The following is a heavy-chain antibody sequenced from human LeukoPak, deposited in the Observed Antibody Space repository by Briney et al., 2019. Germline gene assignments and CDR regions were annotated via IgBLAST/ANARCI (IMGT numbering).Heavy chain of an antibody. J-gene: IGHJ4*02. Sequence: GGSLRLSCAASGFTFSNYEMNWVRQAPGKGLEWVSYSSSSGSSTYYADSVKGRFTISRDNAKNSLYLQMNSLRAEDTAVYYCARDGFDSSGYYGHEYWGQGTLVTVSS. D-gene: IGHD3-22*01. CDR2: SSSSGSST. CDR1: GFTFSNYE. CDR3: ARDGFDSSGYYGHEY. V-gene: IGHV3-48*03.